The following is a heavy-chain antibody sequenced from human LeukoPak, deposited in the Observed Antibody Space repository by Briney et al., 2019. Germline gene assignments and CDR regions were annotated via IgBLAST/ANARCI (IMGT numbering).Heavy chain of an antibody. CDR2: IIPIFGTA. Sequence: SVKVSCKASGGTFSSYAISWVRQAPGQGLEWMGGIIPIFGTANYAQKFQGRVTITTDESASTAYMELSSLRSEDTAVYYCARARRYGDYSLTGWGQGTLVTVSS. CDR3: ARARRYGDYSLTG. J-gene: IGHJ4*02. CDR1: GGTFSSYA. V-gene: IGHV1-69*05. D-gene: IGHD4-17*01.